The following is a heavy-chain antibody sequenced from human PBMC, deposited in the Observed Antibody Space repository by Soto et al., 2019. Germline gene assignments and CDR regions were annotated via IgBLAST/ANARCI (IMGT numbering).Heavy chain of an antibody. J-gene: IGHJ6*02. CDR1: GFPLSTYG. Sequence: GGSLRLSCAASGFPLSTYGMTWVRQAPGKGLEWVSAITGTGGNTYYVDSVKGRFTSSRDNSKNMLYLQMNSLRAEDTAVYYCARDHHTAMVQDVWGQGTTVTVSS. V-gene: IGHV3-23*01. CDR2: ITGTGGNT. D-gene: IGHD5-18*01. CDR3: ARDHHTAMVQDV.